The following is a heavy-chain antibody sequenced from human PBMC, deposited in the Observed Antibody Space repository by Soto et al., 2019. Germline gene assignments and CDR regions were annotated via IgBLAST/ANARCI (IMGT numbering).Heavy chain of an antibody. CDR1: GGSFSGYY. CDR2: INHSGST. CDR3: ARGRYFTVTRQYYYYGMDV. Sequence: SETLSLTCAVYGGSFSGYYWSWIRQPPGKGLEWIGEINHSGSTNYNPSLKSRVTISVDTSKNQFSLKLSSVTAADTAVYYCARGRYFTVTRQYYYYGMDVWGQGTTVTVSS. J-gene: IGHJ6*02. V-gene: IGHV4-34*01. D-gene: IGHD4-17*01.